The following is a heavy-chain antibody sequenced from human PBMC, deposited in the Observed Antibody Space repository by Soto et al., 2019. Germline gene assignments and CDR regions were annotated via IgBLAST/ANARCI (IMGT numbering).Heavy chain of an antibody. Sequence: EVQLVESGGGLVQPGGSLRLSCAASGFSISNYWMNWVRQAPGKGPEWVANIKEDGSEKYYVDSVKGRFTISSDNAKNSLYLQMNSLRAEDTAVYYCVRYHAPESYQVYWGQGTLVTVSS. D-gene: IGHD3-10*01. CDR2: IKEDGSEK. V-gene: IGHV3-7*01. CDR1: GFSISNYW. CDR3: VRYHAPESYQVY. J-gene: IGHJ4*02.